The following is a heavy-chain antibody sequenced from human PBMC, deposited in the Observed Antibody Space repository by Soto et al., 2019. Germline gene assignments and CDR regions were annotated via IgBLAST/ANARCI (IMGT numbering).Heavy chain of an antibody. CDR1: GFTFSSYG. Sequence: PGGSLRLSCAASGFTFSSYGMHWVRQAPGKGLEWVAVIWYDGGNKYYADSVKGRISISRDNSKNTLYLQMNSLRDEDTAVYFCARGFDLQYGLDVWGQGTTVTVSS. D-gene: IGHD3-10*01. J-gene: IGHJ6*02. CDR2: IWYDGGNK. CDR3: ARGFDLQYGLDV. V-gene: IGHV3-33*01.